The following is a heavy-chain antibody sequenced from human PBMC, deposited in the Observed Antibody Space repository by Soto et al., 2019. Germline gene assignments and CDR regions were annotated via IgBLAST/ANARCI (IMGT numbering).Heavy chain of an antibody. CDR3: ARASALDV. CDR2: MNPNSGNT. Sequence: QVQLVQSGAEVKKPGASVKVSCKASGYTFAGYDINWVRQATGQGLEWMGWMNPNSGNTGYAQKFQGRLTMTRNTSITTAYRELSSLRSENPAVYSGARASALDVGGQGTTFPVPS. V-gene: IGHV1-8*01. CDR1: GYTFAGYD. J-gene: IGHJ6*02.